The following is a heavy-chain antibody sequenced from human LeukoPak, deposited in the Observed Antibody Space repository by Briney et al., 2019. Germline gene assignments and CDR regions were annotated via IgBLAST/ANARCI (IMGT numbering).Heavy chain of an antibody. CDR2: IYHSGST. CDR1: GYSISSGY. Sequence: SETLSLTCAVSGYSISSGYWGWIRQPPGKGLEWIGSIYHSGSTYYNPSLKSRVTISVDTSKNQFSLKLSSVTAADTAVYYCARDLVGYCSGGSCYDHWFDPWGQGTLVTVSS. V-gene: IGHV4-38-2*02. J-gene: IGHJ5*02. CDR3: ARDLVGYCSGGSCYDHWFDP. D-gene: IGHD2-15*01.